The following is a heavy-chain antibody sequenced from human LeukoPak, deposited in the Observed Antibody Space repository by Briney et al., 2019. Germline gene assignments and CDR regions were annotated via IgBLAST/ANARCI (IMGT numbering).Heavy chain of an antibody. CDR2: IYHSGST. D-gene: IGHD6-13*01. J-gene: IGHJ4*02. Sequence: TSETLSLTCTVSGGSISNGYYWGWIRQPPGKGLEWIGSIYHSGSTYYNSSLKSRVTISVDTSKNQFSLKLSSVTATDTAVYYCARHGQQLGYYFDYWGQGTLVTVSS. V-gene: IGHV4-38-2*02. CDR1: GGSISNGYY. CDR3: ARHGQQLGYYFDY.